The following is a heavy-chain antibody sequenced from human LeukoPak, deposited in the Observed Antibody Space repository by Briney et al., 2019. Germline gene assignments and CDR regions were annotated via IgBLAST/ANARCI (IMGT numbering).Heavy chain of an antibody. CDR1: GGTFSSYA. CDR2: IIPILGIT. J-gene: IGHJ4*02. Sequence: SVKVSCKASGGTFSSYAISWVRQAPGQGLEWMGRIIPILGITNYAQKFQGRVTMTEDTSTDTAYMELSSLRSEDTAVYYCATDLGGDYVWSPQGYWGQGTLVTVSS. CDR3: ATDLGGDYVWSPQGY. D-gene: IGHD4-17*01. V-gene: IGHV1-69*04.